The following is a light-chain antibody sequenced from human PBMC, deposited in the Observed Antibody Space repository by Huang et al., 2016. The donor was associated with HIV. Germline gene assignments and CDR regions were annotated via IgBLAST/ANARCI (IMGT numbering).Light chain of an antibody. CDR3: QQYNNLPYT. V-gene: IGKV1-33*01. CDR2: DAS. Sequence: DIQMTQSPSSLSASVGDSVTITCQASQDSNNYLNWFQQKPGTAPNLRVHDASNVETGVPSRFNGSGSGTDFTLTISSLQPEDIATYHCQQYNNLPYTVGQGTKLEI. CDR1: QDSNNY. J-gene: IGKJ2*01.